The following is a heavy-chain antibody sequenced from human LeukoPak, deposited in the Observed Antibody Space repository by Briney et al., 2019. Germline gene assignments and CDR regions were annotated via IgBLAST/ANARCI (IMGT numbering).Heavy chain of an antibody. D-gene: IGHD3-3*01. Sequence: GGSLRLSCAASGFTFSSYAMSWVRQAPGKGLEWVSAISGSGGSTYYADSVKGRFTISRDNSKNTLYLQMNSLRAEDTAVYYCAKDHRLDQYYDFWNGYYFDYWGQGTLVTVSS. V-gene: IGHV3-23*01. J-gene: IGHJ4*02. CDR1: GFTFSSYA. CDR2: ISGSGGST. CDR3: AKDHRLDQYYDFWNGYYFDY.